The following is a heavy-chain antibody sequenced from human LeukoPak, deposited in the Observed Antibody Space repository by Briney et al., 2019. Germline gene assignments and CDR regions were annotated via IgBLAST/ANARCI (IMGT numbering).Heavy chain of an antibody. D-gene: IGHD3-3*01. Sequence: GGSLRLSCAASGFTFSSYAMSWVRQAPGKGLEWVSAISGSGGSTYYADSVKGRFTISRDNSKNTLYLQMNSLRAEDTAVYYCAKDGRALRDFWSGYYGGRRFDYWGQGTLVTVSS. CDR1: GFTFSSYA. V-gene: IGHV3-23*01. J-gene: IGHJ4*02. CDR3: AKDGRALRDFWSGYYGGRRFDY. CDR2: ISGSGGST.